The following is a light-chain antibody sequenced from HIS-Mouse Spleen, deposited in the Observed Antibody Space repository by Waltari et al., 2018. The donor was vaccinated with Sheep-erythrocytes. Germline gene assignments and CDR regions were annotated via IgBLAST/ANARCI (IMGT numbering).Light chain of an antibody. CDR2: SDS. Sequence: SYELTQPHSVSVATAQMARITCGGTNIGSKAVHWYQQKPGQDPVLVIYSDSNRPSGIPERFSGSNPGNTATITISRIEAGDEADYYCCSYAGSSTPWVFGGGTKLTVL. CDR3: CSYAGSSTPWV. J-gene: IGLJ3*02. V-gene: IGLV3-12*02. CDR1: NIGSKA.